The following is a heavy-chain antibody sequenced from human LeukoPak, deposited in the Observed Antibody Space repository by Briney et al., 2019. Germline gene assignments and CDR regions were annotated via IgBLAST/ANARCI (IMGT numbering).Heavy chain of an antibody. CDR2: IYYSGRT. J-gene: IGHJ4*03. V-gene: IGHV4-59*01. Sequence: PSETLTVSCTVSGGSISSYFCSWIRQPPGKGLEWIGYIYYSGRTNYNPSLKSRVTISVDTSKNQFSLKLSSVTAADTAVYYCARAGSYLDYWGNRVIVSVSS. CDR1: GGSISSYF. CDR3: ARAGSYLDY.